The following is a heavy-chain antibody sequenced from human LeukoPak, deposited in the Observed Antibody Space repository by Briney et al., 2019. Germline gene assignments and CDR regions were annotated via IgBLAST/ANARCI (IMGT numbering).Heavy chain of an antibody. V-gene: IGHV4-59*05. J-gene: IGHJ4*02. CDR3: ARSRPAARDY. D-gene: IGHD2-2*01. CDR2: IYYSGST. CDR1: GGSISSYY. Sequence: PSETLSLTCTVSGGSISSYYWSWIRQPPGKGLEWIGSIYYSGSTYYNPSLKSRVTISVDTSKNQFSLKLSSVTAADTAVYYCARSRPAARDYWGQGTLVTVSS.